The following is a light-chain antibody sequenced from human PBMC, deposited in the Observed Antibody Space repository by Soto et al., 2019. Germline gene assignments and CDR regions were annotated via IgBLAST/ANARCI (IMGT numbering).Light chain of an antibody. CDR3: QSYDSSLSGPFYV. V-gene: IGLV1-40*01. CDR2: GNS. CDR1: RSNIGAGYD. J-gene: IGLJ1*01. Sequence: QSVLTQPPSVSGAPGQRVTISCTGTRSNIGAGYDIHWYQQVPGTAPKLLIYGNSNRPSGVPDRFSGSKSGTSASLAITGLQAEDEADYYCQSYDSSLSGPFYVFGTGTKVTVL.